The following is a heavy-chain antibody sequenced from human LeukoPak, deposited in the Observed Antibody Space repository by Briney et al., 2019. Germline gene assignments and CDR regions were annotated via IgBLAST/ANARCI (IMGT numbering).Heavy chain of an antibody. CDR2: ISSSSSYI. V-gene: IGHV3-21*01. Sequence: GGSLSLSCAASGFTFSSYSMNWVRQAPGKGLEWVSSISSSSSYIYYADSVKGRFTISRDNAKNPLYLQMNSLRAEDTAVYYCARDGRGEYYDSSGHYAFDIWGQGTMVTVSS. CDR1: GFTFSSYS. D-gene: IGHD3-22*01. CDR3: ARDGRGEYYDSSGHYAFDI. J-gene: IGHJ3*02.